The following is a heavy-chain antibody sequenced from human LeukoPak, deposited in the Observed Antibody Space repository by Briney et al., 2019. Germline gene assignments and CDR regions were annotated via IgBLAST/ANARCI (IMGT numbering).Heavy chain of an antibody. J-gene: IGHJ4*02. CDR2: IYPGDSDT. CDR1: GYSFTSYW. Sequence: GESLKISRKGSGYSFTSYWIGWVRQMPGKGLEWMGIIYPGDSDTRYSPSFQGQVTISADKSTSTAYLQWSSLKASDTAMYYCARRNRRDGYNFDYWGQGTLVTVSS. D-gene: IGHD5-24*01. V-gene: IGHV5-51*01. CDR3: ARRNRRDGYNFDY.